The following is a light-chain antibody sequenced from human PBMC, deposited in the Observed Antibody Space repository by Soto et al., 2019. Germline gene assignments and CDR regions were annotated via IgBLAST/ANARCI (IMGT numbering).Light chain of an antibody. Sequence: DIQMTQSPSSLSAAVGDRVTITCRASQSISSYLNWYQQKPGKAPKLLIYAASSLQSGVPSRFSGSGSGTDFTLTMSSLQPEDFATYYCQQSYSTPGFTFGPGTKVDIK. CDR1: QSISSY. CDR2: AAS. CDR3: QQSYSTPGFT. J-gene: IGKJ3*01. V-gene: IGKV1-39*01.